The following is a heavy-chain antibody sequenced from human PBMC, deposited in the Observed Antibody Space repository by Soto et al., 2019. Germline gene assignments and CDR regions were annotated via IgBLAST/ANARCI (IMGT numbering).Heavy chain of an antibody. V-gene: IGHV1-58*01. CDR2: IVVGSGNT. J-gene: IGHJ6*02. CDR1: GFTFTSSA. CDR3: AAVLNCSGGSRTGGAGGRDV. D-gene: IGHD2-15*01. Sequence: SVRVSCKXSGFTFTSSAVQWVRQARGQRLEWIGWIVVGSGNTNYAQKFQERVTITRDMSTSTAYMELSSLRSEDTAVYYCAAVLNCSGGSRTGGAGGRDVWGQGTTVTVSS.